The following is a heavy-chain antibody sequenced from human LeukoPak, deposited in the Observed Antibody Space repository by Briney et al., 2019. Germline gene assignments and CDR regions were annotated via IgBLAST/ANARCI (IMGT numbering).Heavy chain of an antibody. CDR2: IIPIFGTA. CDR3: ARVFYDSSGYYYYAFDI. V-gene: IGHV1-69*01. Sequence: GASVNVSCKASGGTFSSYAISWVRQAPGQGLEWMGGIIPIFGTANYAQKFQGRVTITADESTSTAYMELSSLRSEDTAVYYCARVFYDSSGYYYYAFDIWGQGTMVTVSS. D-gene: IGHD3-22*01. J-gene: IGHJ3*02. CDR1: GGTFSSYA.